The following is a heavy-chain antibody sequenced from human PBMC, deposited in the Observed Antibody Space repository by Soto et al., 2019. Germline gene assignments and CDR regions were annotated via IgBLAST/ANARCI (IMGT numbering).Heavy chain of an antibody. CDR1: GYTFADYA. CDR3: ATSDWAW. CDR2: IKADNGDT. D-gene: IGHD3-9*01. V-gene: IGHV1-3*05. J-gene: IGHJ4*02. Sequence: HIVQSGPEEKSPGASVKLSCTTSGYTFADYAFHWVRQAPRQGLERVGWIKADNGDTRYSPKFQSSLIITREISASTSYMELSDLRSADTGVFYCATSDWAWWGRGTLVTVS.